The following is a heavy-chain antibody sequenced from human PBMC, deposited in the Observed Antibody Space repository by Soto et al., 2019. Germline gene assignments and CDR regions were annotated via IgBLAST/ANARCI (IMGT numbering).Heavy chain of an antibody. CDR3: GGLEGLATISYYFDY. CDR2: VYYSGST. J-gene: IGHJ4*01. V-gene: IGHV4-39*01. D-gene: IGHD1-1*01. CDR1: GGSVSSSSYY. Sequence: PSETLSLTCTGSGGSVSSSSYYWCWVRQPPGKGLEWIGSVYYSGSTYYNPSLESRVTISVDKSKNQFSLKLMSLSAADTAVYYCGGLEGLATISYYFDYWGQGALVTVSS.